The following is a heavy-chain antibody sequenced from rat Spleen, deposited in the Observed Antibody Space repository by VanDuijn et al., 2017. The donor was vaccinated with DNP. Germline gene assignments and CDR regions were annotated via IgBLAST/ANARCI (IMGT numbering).Heavy chain of an antibody. V-gene: IGHV5S13*01. J-gene: IGHJ2*01. CDR3: VRPDYYDGSYPHY. CDR2: ISTVGDNS. CDR1: GFTFRNYG. Sequence: EVQLVESGGGLVQPGRSLRLSCAASGFTFRNYGMAWVRQAPTKGLEWVASISTVGDNSVYRDSVKGRFTISRDNAKNTLYLQMYSLRSEDMATYYCVRPDYYDGSYPHYWGQGVMVTVSS. D-gene: IGHD1-12*02.